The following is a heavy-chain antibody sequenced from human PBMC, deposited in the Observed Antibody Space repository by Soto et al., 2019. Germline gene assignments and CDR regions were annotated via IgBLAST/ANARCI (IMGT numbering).Heavy chain of an antibody. D-gene: IGHD6-13*01. CDR1: GGSISSYD. J-gene: IGHJ6*02. Sequence: SETLSLTCTVSGGSISSYDWSWIRQPPGKGLGWIGYIYYSGSTNYNPSLKSRVTISVDTSKNQFSLKLSSVTAADTAVYYCAREGVSSSWYYYYGMDVWGQGTTVTVSS. V-gene: IGHV4-59*01. CDR3: AREGVSSSWYYYYGMDV. CDR2: IYYSGST.